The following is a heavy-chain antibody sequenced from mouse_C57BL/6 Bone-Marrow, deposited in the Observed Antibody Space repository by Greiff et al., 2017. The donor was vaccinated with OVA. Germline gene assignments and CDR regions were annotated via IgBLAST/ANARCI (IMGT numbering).Heavy chain of an antibody. J-gene: IGHJ3*01. CDR2: INPSSGYT. V-gene: IGHV1-4*01. CDR1: GYTFTSYT. D-gene: IGHD2-3*01. CDR3: AREASYEALAY. Sequence: QVQLKQSGAELARPGASVKMSCKASGYTFTSYTMHWVKQRPGQGLEWIGYINPSSGYTKYNQKFKDKATLTADKSSSTAYMQLSSLTSEDSAVYYCAREASYEALAYWGQGTLVTVSA.